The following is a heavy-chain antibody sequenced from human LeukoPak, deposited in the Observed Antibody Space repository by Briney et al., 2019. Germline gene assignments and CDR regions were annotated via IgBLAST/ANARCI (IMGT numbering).Heavy chain of an antibody. D-gene: IGHD6-19*01. V-gene: IGHV4-38-2*02. CDR2: IYHSGST. Sequence: SETLSLTCTVSGYSISSGYYWGWIRQPPGKGLEWIGTIYHSGSTYYKPSLKSRVTISVDTSKNQFSLKLSSVTAADTAVYYCARGQARLSWSDPWGQGTLVTVSS. J-gene: IGHJ5*02. CDR1: GYSISSGYY. CDR3: ARGQARLSWSDP.